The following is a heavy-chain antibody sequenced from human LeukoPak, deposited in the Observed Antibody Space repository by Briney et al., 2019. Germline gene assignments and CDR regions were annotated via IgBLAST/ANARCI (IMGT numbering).Heavy chain of an antibody. V-gene: IGHV3-9*01. CDR2: ISWNSGSI. CDR3: AIIDSSGYDNWFDP. Sequence: GGSLRLSCAASGFTFDDYAMHWVRQAPGKGLEWVSGISWNSGSIGYADSVKGRFTISRDNAKNSLYLQMNSLRAEDTAVYYCAIIDSSGYDNWFDPWGQGTLVTVSS. CDR1: GFTFDDYA. D-gene: IGHD3-22*01. J-gene: IGHJ5*02.